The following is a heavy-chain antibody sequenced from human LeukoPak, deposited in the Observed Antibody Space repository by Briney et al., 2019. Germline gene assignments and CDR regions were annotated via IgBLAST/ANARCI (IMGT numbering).Heavy chain of an antibody. CDR2: IWYDGSNK. V-gene: IGHV3-33*01. CDR3: ARDIGRGAVAGCFDY. D-gene: IGHD6-19*01. CDR1: GFTFSSYG. Sequence: GGSLRLSCAASGFTFSSYGMHWVRQAPGKGLEWEAVIWYDGSNKYYADSVKGRFTISRDNSKNTLYLQMNSLRAEDTAVYYCARDIGRGAVAGCFDYWGQGTLVTVSS. J-gene: IGHJ4*02.